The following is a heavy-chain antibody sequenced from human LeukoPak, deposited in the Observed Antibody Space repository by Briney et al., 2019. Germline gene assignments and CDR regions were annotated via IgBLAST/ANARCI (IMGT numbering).Heavy chain of an antibody. Sequence: SVKVSCKASGGSFTPYAISWVRQAPGQGLEWMGGIITFFGTTNHAQKFQDRVTIIADESTSTRYMELSSLRSEDTAMYYCARATNGNGRISLSGNSHFFDLWGQGTLVTVSS. J-gene: IGHJ4*02. CDR1: GGSFTPYA. D-gene: IGHD2-8*01. CDR3: ARATNGNGRISLSGNSHFFDL. V-gene: IGHV1-69*13. CDR2: IITFFGTT.